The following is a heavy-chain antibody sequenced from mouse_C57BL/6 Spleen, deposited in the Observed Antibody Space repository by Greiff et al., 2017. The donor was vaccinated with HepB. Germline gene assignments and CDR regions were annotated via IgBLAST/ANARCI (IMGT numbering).Heavy chain of an antibody. CDR3: ARKGTTVRDFDY. CDR1: GYTFTSYW. Sequence: QVQLQQPGAELVMPGASVKLSCKASGYTFTSYWMHWVKQRPGQGLKWIGEIDPSDSYTNYNQKFKGKSTLTVDKSSSTAYMQLSSLTSEDSAVYYCARKGTTVRDFDYWGQGTTLTVSS. J-gene: IGHJ2*01. CDR2: IDPSDSYT. D-gene: IGHD1-1*01. V-gene: IGHV1-69*01.